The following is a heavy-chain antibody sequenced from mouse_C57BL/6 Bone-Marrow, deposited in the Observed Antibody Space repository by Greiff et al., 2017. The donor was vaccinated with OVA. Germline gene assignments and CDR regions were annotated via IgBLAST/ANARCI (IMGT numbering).Heavy chain of an antibody. D-gene: IGHD1-1*01. V-gene: IGHV1-81*01. CDR2: IYPRSGNT. Sequence: QVQLQQSGAELARPGASVKLSCKASGYTFTSYGISWVKQRTGQGLEWIGEIYPRSGNTYYNEKFKGKATLTADKSSSTAYMELRSLTSEDSAVYFCARAYGSSRGNFDVWGTGTTVTVSS. CDR1: GYTFTSYG. CDR3: ARAYGSSRGNFDV. J-gene: IGHJ1*03.